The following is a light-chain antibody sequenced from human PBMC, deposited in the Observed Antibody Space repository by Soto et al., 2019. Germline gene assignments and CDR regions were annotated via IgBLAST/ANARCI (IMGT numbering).Light chain of an antibody. CDR2: EVT. V-gene: IGLV2-8*01. CDR1: SSDVGGYNY. Sequence: QSALTQPASASGSPGQSVTISCTGTSSDVGGYNYVSWHQQHPGKAPKVMIYEVTKRPPGVPDRFSGSKSGNTASLTVSGLQPEDEADYYYCSFAAGGSTVLLGGGTKLTVL. CDR3: CSFAAGGSTVL. J-gene: IGLJ2*01.